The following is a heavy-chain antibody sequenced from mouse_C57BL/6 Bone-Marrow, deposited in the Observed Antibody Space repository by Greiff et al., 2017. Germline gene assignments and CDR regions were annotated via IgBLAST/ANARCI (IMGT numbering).Heavy chain of an antibody. CDR1: GYTFTDYE. J-gene: IGHJ4*01. Sequence: QVQLQQSGAELVRPGASVTLSCKASGYTFTDYEMHWVKQTPVHGLEWIGAIDPETGGTAYNQKFKGKAILTADKSSSTAYMELRSLTSEDSAVYYCTRPQLRAMDYWGQGTAVTGSS. CDR2: IDPETGGT. CDR3: TRPQLRAMDY. V-gene: IGHV1-15*01.